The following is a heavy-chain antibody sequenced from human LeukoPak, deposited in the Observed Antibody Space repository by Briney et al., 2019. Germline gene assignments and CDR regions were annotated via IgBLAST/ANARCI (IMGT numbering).Heavy chain of an antibody. V-gene: IGHV3-30*04. CDR3: ARGSPRYCSGGSCYSIDAFDI. CDR2: ISYDGSSK. D-gene: IGHD2-15*01. CDR1: GFTFSSYA. J-gene: IGHJ3*02. Sequence: GGSLRLSCAASGFTFSSYAMHWVRLAPGKGLEWVAVISYDGSSKYYADSVKGRFTISRDNSKNTLYLQMNSLRAEDTAVYYCARGSPRYCSGGSCYSIDAFDIWGQGTMVTVSS.